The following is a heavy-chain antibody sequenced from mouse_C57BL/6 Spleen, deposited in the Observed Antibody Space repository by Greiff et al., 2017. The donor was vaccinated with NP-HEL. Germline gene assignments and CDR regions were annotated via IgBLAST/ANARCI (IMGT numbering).Heavy chain of an antibody. D-gene: IGHD1-1*01. CDR2: IRSKSSNYAT. CDR1: GFTFNTYA. J-gene: IGHJ4*01. V-gene: IGHV10-3*01. Sequence: EVQLVESGGGLVQPKGSLKLSCAASGFTFNTYAMHWVRQAPGKGLEWVARIRSKSSNYATYYADSVKDRFTISRDDSQSMLYLQMNNLKTEDTAMYYCVREEAYYYGSSHYYAMDYWGQGTSVTVSS. CDR3: VREEAYYYGSSHYYAMDY.